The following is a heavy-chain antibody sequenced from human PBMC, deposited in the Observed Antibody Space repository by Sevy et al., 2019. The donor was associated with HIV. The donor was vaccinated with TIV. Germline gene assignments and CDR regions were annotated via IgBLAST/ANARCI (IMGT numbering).Heavy chain of an antibody. CDR3: ARDVRRGEAFDI. D-gene: IGHD3-10*01. J-gene: IGHJ3*02. V-gene: IGHV3-30-3*01. CDR2: ISYDGSNK. Sequence: GGSLRLSCAASGFTFSSYAMHWVRQAPGKGLEWVAVISYDGSNKYYADSVKGRFTISRDNSKNTLYLQMNSLRAEDTAVYYCARDVRRGEAFDIWCQGTMVTVSS. CDR1: GFTFSSYA.